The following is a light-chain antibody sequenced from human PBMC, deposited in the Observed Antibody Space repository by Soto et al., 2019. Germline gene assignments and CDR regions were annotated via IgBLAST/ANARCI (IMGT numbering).Light chain of an antibody. CDR1: SGHSSYA. J-gene: IGLJ2*01. CDR2: LNSDGSH. V-gene: IGLV4-69*01. Sequence: QSVLTQSPSASASLGASVKLTCTLSSGHSSYAIAWHQQQPEKGPRYLMKLNSDGSHSKGDGIPDRFSGSSSGGERYLTISSLQSEDEADYYCQTWGAGIVVFGGGTKLTVL. CDR3: QTWGAGIVV.